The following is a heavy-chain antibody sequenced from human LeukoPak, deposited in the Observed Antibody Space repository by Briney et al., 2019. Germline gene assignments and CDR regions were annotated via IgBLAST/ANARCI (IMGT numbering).Heavy chain of an antibody. Sequence: GGSLRLSCTASGFTFGDYAMSWVRQAPGKGLEWVGFIRSKAYGGTTEYAASVKGRFTISRDDSKSIAYLQMNSLKTEGTAVYYCTIDSSGYYYPNWFDPWGQGTLVTVSS. J-gene: IGHJ5*02. CDR1: GFTFGDYA. CDR3: TIDSSGYYYPNWFDP. D-gene: IGHD3-22*01. V-gene: IGHV3-49*04. CDR2: IRSKAYGGTT.